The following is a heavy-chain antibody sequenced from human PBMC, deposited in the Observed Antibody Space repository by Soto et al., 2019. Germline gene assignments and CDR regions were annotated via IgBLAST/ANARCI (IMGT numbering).Heavy chain of an antibody. CDR2: IYYSGST. CDR1: GGSISSYY. Sequence: SETLSLTCTVSGGSISSYYWSWIRQPPGKGLEWIGYIYYSGSTNYNPSLKSRVTISVDTSKNQFSLKLSSVTAADTAVYYCARDQYYYDSSGHGAFDIWGQGTVVTVSS. CDR3: ARDQYYYDSSGHGAFDI. J-gene: IGHJ3*02. D-gene: IGHD3-22*01. V-gene: IGHV4-59*01.